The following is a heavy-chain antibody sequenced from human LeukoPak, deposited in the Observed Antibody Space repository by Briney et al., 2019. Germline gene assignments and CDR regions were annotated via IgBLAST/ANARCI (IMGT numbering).Heavy chain of an antibody. CDR3: ASLGTYTSPTIDY. V-gene: IGHV1-69*13. J-gene: IGHJ4*02. D-gene: IGHD1-26*01. Sequence: SVKVSCKASGGTFSSYAISWVRQAPGQGLEWMGGIIPIFGTANYAQKFQGRVTITADESTSTAYMELSSLRSEDTAVYYCASLGTYTSPTIDYWGQGTLVTVSS. CDR2: IIPIFGTA. CDR1: GGTFSSYA.